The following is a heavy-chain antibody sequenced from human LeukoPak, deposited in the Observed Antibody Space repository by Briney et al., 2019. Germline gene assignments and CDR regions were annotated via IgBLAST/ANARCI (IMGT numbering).Heavy chain of an antibody. CDR2: INHSGST. CDR1: GGSFSGYY. D-gene: IGHD6-13*01. CDR3: ARGGNSSSWYSTNWFDP. Sequence: SSETLSLTCAVSGGSFSGYYWSWIRQPPGKGLEWIGEINHSGSTNYNPSLKSRVTISVDTSKNQFSLKLSSVTAADTAVYYCARGGNSSSWYSTNWFDPWGQETLVTVSS. V-gene: IGHV4-34*01. J-gene: IGHJ5*02.